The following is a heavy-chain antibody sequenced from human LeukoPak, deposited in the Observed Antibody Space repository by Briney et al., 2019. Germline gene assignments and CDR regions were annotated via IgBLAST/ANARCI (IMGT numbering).Heavy chain of an antibody. V-gene: IGHV5-51*01. CDR1: GYSFTSYW. Sequence: GESLKISCKGSGYSFTSYWIGWVRQMPGKGLEWMGIIYPGDSDTRYSPSFQGQVTISADKSISTAYLQWSSLKASDTAMYYCARAHSSSWSKYYYYMDVWGKGTTVTVSS. D-gene: IGHD6-13*01. CDR2: IYPGDSDT. CDR3: ARAHSSSWSKYYYYMDV. J-gene: IGHJ6*03.